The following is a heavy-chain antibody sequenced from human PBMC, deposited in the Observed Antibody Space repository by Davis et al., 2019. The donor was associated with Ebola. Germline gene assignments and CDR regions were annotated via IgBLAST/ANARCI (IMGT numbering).Heavy chain of an antibody. J-gene: IGHJ3*02. V-gene: IGHV1-46*03. CDR2: INPNDGRT. CDR3: TTPGGQDSGYDVFDI. Sequence: ASVKVSCKASGYTFTAYYMHWVRHAPRQGLEWMGMINPNDGRTIYAQKFQGRVTVTRDTSTTTVYMDLSSLRSEDTALYYCTTPGGQDSGYDVFDIWGQGTMVTVSS. D-gene: IGHD5-12*01. CDR1: GYTFTAYY.